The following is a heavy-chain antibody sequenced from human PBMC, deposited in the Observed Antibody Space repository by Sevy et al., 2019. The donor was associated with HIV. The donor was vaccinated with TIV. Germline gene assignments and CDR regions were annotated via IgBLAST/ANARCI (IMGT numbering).Heavy chain of an antibody. CDR2: FSFGCGRI. CDR1: GFTFSKYS. CDR3: ASERCTKPHDY. J-gene: IGHJ4*02. D-gene: IGHD2-8*01. V-gene: IGHV3-23*01. Sequence: GGSLRLSCEASGFTFSKYSMSWVRQAPGKGLEWVSTFSFGCGRINYADSVKGRFTISRDDSKNTLYLQMNSLRAEDTAVYYCASERCTKPHDYWGQGTLVTVSS.